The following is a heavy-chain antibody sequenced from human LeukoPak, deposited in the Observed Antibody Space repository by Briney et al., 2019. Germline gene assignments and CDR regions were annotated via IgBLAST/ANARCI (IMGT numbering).Heavy chain of an antibody. V-gene: IGHV1-18*01. CDR2: ISAYNGNA. D-gene: IGHD3-22*01. CDR1: GYTFTNYG. CDR3: ARDRGYDSSAYYGY. J-gene: IGHJ4*02. Sequence: ASVTVSCKASGYTFTNYGISWVRQAPGQGLEWMGWISAYNGNANYAQKLQGRVTMTTDTSTSTAYMELRSLRSDDTAVYYCARDRGYDSSAYYGYWGQGTLVTVSS.